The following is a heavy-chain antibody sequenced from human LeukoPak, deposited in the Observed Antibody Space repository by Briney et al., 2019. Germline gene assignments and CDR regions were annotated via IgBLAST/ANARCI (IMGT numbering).Heavy chain of an antibody. J-gene: IGHJ4*02. V-gene: IGHV4-59*01. CDR2: IYYSGSI. Sequence: SETLSLICTVSGASISSYYWSWIRQPPGKGLEWIGDIYYSGSINYNPSLKSRVTISVDTSKNQVSLKLSSVTAADTAVYYCARDGRGYIDGFDYWGQGTLVTVSS. D-gene: IGHD5-18*01. CDR1: GASISSYY. CDR3: ARDGRGYIDGFDY.